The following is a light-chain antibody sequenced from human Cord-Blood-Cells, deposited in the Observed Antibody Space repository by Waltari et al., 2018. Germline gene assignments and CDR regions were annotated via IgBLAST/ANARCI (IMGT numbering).Light chain of an antibody. Sequence: SSELTQDPAVSVALGQTVRITCQGDSLRRHYARWSQQKPGQAPVLVIYGKNNRPSVIPDRFSGSSSGNTASLTITGAQAEDEADYYCNSRDSSGNHLHVVFGGGTKLTVL. CDR3: NSRDSSGNHLHVV. CDR2: GKN. CDR1: SLRRHY. J-gene: IGLJ2*01. V-gene: IGLV3-19*01.